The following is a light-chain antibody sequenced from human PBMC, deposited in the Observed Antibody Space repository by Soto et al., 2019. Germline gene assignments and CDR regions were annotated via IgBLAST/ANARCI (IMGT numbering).Light chain of an antibody. CDR3: VIYYGGAVI. V-gene: IGLV7-43*01. J-gene: IGLJ2*01. CDR2: STD. Sequence: QAVVTQEPSLTVSPGGTVTLTCASNIGAVTSGHYTNWLQQKPGQAPRALIYSTDTKHSWTPARFSGSLLGGKAALTLSGAQPEDEAAYYCVIYYGGAVIFGGGTKLTVL. CDR1: IGAVTSGHY.